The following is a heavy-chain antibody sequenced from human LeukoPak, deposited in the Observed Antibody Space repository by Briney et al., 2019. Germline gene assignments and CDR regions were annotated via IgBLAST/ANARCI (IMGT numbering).Heavy chain of an antibody. V-gene: IGHV3-23*01. Sequence: GGTLRLSCAASGFTFNNYGMSWVRQAPGKGLEWVSGISGSGRSTYYADSVKGRFTISRDNSKNTLYLQMNSLRGEDTAVYFCAKDDAWLQYGDWGRGTLVTVSS. CDR3: AKDDAWLQYGD. CDR1: GFTFNNYG. J-gene: IGHJ4*02. CDR2: ISGSGRST. D-gene: IGHD5-24*01.